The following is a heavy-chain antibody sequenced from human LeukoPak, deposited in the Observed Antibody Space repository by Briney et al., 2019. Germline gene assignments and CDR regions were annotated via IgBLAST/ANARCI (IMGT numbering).Heavy chain of an antibody. V-gene: IGHV3-23*01. CDR2: IGGSGGST. CDR3: AKVRSSGWYEAFDI. CDR1: GFTFSSYD. D-gene: IGHD6-19*01. J-gene: IGHJ3*02. Sequence: GGSLSLSCAASGFTFSSYDMSWVRQAPGKGLEWVSAIGGSGGSTYYADSVKGRFTISRDNSKNTLYLQMNSLRAEDTAVYYCAKVRSSGWYEAFDIWGQGTMVTVSS.